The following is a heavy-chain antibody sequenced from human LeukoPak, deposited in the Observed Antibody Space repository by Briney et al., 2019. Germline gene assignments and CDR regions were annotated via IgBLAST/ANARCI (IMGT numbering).Heavy chain of an antibody. J-gene: IGHJ6*03. CDR1: GYTFTDYY. CDR2: INPKSGGT. D-gene: IGHD3-22*01. V-gene: IGHV1-2*02. Sequence: ASVTVSCKASGYTFTDYYMHWVGQGPGQGREWMGWINPKSGGTNYAQKFQGRVTMTRDTSISTAYMELSRLRSDDTAVYYCARNYYDSSGLILGDYYMDVWGKGTTVTVSS. CDR3: ARNYYDSSGLILGDYYMDV.